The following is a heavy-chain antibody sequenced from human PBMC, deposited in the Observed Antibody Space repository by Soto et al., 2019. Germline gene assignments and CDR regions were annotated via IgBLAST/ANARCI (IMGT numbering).Heavy chain of an antibody. CDR2: ISRSGGDT. J-gene: IGHJ6*02. CDR3: AKVVQYGGLGYYYGMDV. Sequence: GGSLRLSCAASGFTFNNYAINWVRQAPGKGLEWVSGISRSGGDTYYANSVKGRFTIARDNPKNTLYLQMNSLRVEDTAVYYCAKVVQYGGLGYYYGMDVWGQGTTVTV. V-gene: IGHV3-23*01. CDR1: GFTFNNYA. D-gene: IGHD4-17*01.